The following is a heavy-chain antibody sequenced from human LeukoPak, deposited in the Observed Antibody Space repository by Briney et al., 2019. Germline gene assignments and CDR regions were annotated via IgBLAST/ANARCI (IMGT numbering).Heavy chain of an antibody. CDR1: GYTFTSYY. Sequence: ASVKVSCKASGYTFTSYYMHWVRQAPGQGLEWMGLINPTGDSTGYAQKFQGRVTMTRDMSTSTDFMELSSLRSEDTAVYYCARDNSVGDNAWWFDPWGQGTLVTVSS. CDR3: ARDNSVGDNAWWFDP. V-gene: IGHV1-46*01. D-gene: IGHD1-26*01. CDR2: INPTGDST. J-gene: IGHJ5*02.